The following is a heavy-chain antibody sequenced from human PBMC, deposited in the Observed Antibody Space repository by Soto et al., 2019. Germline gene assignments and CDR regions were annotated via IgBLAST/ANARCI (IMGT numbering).Heavy chain of an antibody. CDR3: ARDSSSWYGYYMDV. CDR1: GFTFTSSA. J-gene: IGHJ6*03. D-gene: IGHD6-13*01. Sequence: SVKVSCKASGFTFTSSAVQWVRQARGQRLEWIGWIVVDNGNTNYTQKLQGRVTMTIDTSTTTAYMELERLSFDDTAVYYCARDSSSWYGYYMDVWGKGTTVTVSS. CDR2: IVVDNGNT. V-gene: IGHV1-58*01.